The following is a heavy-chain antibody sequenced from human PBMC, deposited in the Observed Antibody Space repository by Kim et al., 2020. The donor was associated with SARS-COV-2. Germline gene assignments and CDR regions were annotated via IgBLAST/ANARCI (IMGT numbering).Heavy chain of an antibody. CDR3: AGYFDWSYKASFDY. V-gene: IGHV3-23*01. Sequence: ADSVKGRFTISRDNSKNTLYLQMNSLRAEDTAVYYCAGYFDWSYKASFDYWGQGTLVTVSS. J-gene: IGHJ4*02. D-gene: IGHD3-9*01.